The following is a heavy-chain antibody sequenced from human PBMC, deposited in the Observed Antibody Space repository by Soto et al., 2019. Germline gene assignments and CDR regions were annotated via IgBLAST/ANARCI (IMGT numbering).Heavy chain of an antibody. CDR3: AREGIGVYHYEGMDV. CDR2: ISGYNGNT. Sequence: QVQLEQSGAEVKKPGASVKVACKASGYTFSSYGSSCVRQAPGQGLEWMGWISGYNGNTNYELKFQDRVTMTTDTSTNTAYMELRSLRSDDTAVYYCAREGIGVYHYEGMDVWGQGTTVTVSS. J-gene: IGHJ6*02. D-gene: IGHD6-19*01. CDR1: GYTFSSYG. V-gene: IGHV1-18*01.